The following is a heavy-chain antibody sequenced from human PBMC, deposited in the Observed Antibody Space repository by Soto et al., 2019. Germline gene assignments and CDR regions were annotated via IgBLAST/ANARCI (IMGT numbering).Heavy chain of an antibody. D-gene: IGHD2-15*01. J-gene: IGHJ3*02. CDR1: GGSISSSSYY. V-gene: IGHV4-39*01. CDR2: IYYSGST. Sequence: SETLSLTCTVSGGSISSSSYYWGWIRQPPGKGLEWIGSIYYSGSTYYNPSLKSRVTISVDTSKNQFSLKLSSVTAADTAVYYCARLTDIVVVVAATVAFDIWGQGTMVTVSS. CDR3: ARLTDIVVVVAATVAFDI.